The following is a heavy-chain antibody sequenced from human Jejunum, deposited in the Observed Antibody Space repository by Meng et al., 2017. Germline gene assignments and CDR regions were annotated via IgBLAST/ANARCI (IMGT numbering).Heavy chain of an antibody. CDR3: ARSPYSGSALPFFDY. CDR2: IYYSGST. D-gene: IGHD1-26*01. Sequence: QVHLQQSGPGLVMPSQTLSLTCTVSGDSFNSPDYYWSWIRQPPEKGLEWIGYIYYSGSTYYNPSLKSRVSTSGDTSNKQFSLKLTSVTAADTAVYYCARSPYSGSALPFFDYWGQGSLVTVSS. V-gene: IGHV4-30-4*01. CDR1: GDSFNSPDYY. J-gene: IGHJ4*02.